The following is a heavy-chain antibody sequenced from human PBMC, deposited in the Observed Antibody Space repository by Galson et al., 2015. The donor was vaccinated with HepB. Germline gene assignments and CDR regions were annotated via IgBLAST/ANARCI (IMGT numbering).Heavy chain of an antibody. J-gene: IGHJ3*02. CDR2: ISYDGSNK. CDR1: GFTFSSYG. V-gene: IGHV3-30*18. D-gene: IGHD6-13*01. CDR3: AKDVDSSSWAFDI. Sequence: SLRLSCAASGFTFSSYGMHWVRQAPGKGLEWVAVISYDGSNKYYADSVKGRFTISRDNSKNTLYLQMNSLRAEDTAVYYCAKDVDSSSWAFDIWGQGTMVTVSS.